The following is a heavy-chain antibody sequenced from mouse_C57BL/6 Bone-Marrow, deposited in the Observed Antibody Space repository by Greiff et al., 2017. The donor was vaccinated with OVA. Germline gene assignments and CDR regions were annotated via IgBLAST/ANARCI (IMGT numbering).Heavy chain of an antibody. Sequence: EVKVEESGPGLVKPSQSLSLSCSVTGYSITSGYYWNWIRQFPGNKLEWMGYISYDGSNNYNPSLKNRISITRDTSKNQFFLKLNSVTTEDTATYYCAREGGSYFDYWGQGTTLTVSS. V-gene: IGHV3-6*01. J-gene: IGHJ2*01. CDR1: GYSITSGYY. CDR2: ISYDGSN. CDR3: AREGGSYFDY.